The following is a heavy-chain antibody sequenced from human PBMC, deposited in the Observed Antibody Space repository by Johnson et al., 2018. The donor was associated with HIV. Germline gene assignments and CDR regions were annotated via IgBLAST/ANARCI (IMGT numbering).Heavy chain of an antibody. CDR3: ARDRAIVVAYDAFDI. J-gene: IGHJ3*02. CDR1: GFTFSSYA. Sequence: QEKLVESGGGVVQPGRSLRLSCAASGFTFSSYAMHWVRQAPGKGLEWVAIIPYDGSNKYYADSVKGRFTISRDNSKNTLYLQMNSLRPEDTSVYYCARDRAIVVAYDAFDIWCQGTMVTVSS. CDR2: IPYDGSNK. V-gene: IGHV3-30*04. D-gene: IGHD3-22*01.